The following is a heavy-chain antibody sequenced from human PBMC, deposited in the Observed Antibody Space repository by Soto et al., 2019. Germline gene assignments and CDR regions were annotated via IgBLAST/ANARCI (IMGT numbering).Heavy chain of an antibody. CDR3: ARSVRDCSGGICYTKCFDS. D-gene: IGHD2-15*01. V-gene: IGHV1-46*01. CDR1: GYTFTSYF. J-gene: IGHJ4*02. CDR2: VNPSGGGT. Sequence: GASVKVSCKASGYTFTSYFMHWVRQAPGQGPEWMGIVNPSGGGTSYAQKFQGRVTMTRDTSTSTVYMELSSLISEDTAVYYCARSVRDCSGGICYTKCFDSWGQGTLVTVSS.